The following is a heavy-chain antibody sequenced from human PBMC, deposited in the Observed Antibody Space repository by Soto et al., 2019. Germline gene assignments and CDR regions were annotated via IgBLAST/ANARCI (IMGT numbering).Heavy chain of an antibody. J-gene: IGHJ4*02. D-gene: IGHD3-10*01. CDR2: IYHSGST. Sequence: SETLSLTCAVSGGSISSGGYSWSWIRQPPWKGLEWIGYIYHSGSTYYNPSLKSRVTISVDRSKNQFSLKLSSVTAADTAVCYCARGWFGELFFDYWGQGXLVTVYS. CDR1: GGSISSGGYS. V-gene: IGHV4-30-2*01. CDR3: ARGWFGELFFDY.